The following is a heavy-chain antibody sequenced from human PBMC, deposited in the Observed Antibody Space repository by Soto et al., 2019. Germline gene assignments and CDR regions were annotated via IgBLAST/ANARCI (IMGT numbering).Heavy chain of an antibody. J-gene: IGHJ4*02. CDR2: MSYDTSNK. Sequence: GGSLRLSCAASGFTFSSYAMHWVRQAPGKGLEWVAVMSYDTSNKYYADSVKGRFTISRDNSKNTLYLEMNSLRPEDTGVYYCAKAVSKTYYFDYWGQGTLVTVSS. CDR3: AKAVSKTYYFDY. D-gene: IGHD4-4*01. CDR1: GFTFSSYA. V-gene: IGHV3-30*04.